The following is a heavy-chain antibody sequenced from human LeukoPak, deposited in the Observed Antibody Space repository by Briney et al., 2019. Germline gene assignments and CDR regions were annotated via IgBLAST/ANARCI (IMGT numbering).Heavy chain of an antibody. V-gene: IGHV3-66*02. CDR1: GFTVSSNY. CDR3: AREDIVVVPAAMDYYYYYYMDV. D-gene: IGHD2-2*01. J-gene: IGHJ6*03. CDR2: IYSGGST. Sequence: GGSLRLSCAASGFTVSSNYMSWVRQAPGKGLEGVSVIYSGGSTYYADSVKGRFTISRDNSKNTLYLQMNSLRAEDTAVYYCAREDIVVVPAAMDYYYYYYMDVWGKGTTVTASS.